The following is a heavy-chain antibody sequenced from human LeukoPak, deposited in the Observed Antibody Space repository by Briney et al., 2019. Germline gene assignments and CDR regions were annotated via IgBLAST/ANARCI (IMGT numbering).Heavy chain of an antibody. J-gene: IGHJ4*02. CDR3: ARGTELLWFGELLSSHFDY. Sequence: SETLSLTCTVSGGSISSYYWSWIRQPPGKGLEWIGYIYYSGSTNYNPPLKSRVTISVDTSKNQFSLKLSSVTAADTAVYYCARGTELLWFGELLSSHFDYWGQGTLVTVSS. V-gene: IGHV4-59*01. CDR2: IYYSGST. D-gene: IGHD3-10*01. CDR1: GGSISSYY.